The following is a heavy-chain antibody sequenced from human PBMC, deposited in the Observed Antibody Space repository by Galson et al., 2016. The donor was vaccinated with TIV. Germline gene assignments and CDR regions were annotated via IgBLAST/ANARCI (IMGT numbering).Heavy chain of an antibody. CDR1: GGSFRGYY. CDR3: ARIKRGFSFGYGGYFDS. D-gene: IGHD5-18*01. Sequence: SETLSLTCAVGGGSFRGYYWSWIRRSPVKGLEWIGEINESGKTDHNPSLRSRVTLSVDTSTRQFSLKLTSVTAADTAMYFCARIKRGFSFGYGGYFDSWGQGILVTVSS. CDR2: INESGKT. V-gene: IGHV4-34*01. J-gene: IGHJ4*02.